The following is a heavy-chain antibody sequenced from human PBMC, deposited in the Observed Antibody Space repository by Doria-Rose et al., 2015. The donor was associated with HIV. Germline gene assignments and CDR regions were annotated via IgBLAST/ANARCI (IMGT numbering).Heavy chain of an antibody. V-gene: IGHV1-69*02. CDR1: GGTFSSYT. J-gene: IGHJ4*02. D-gene: IGHD1-26*01. Sequence: QVQLVQSGSEAKKPGSSVKVSCKASGGTFSSYTISWVRQAPGQGLEWMGRIIPILDIVNYALRFQGRVTITADESTSTAYMELSSLRSEDTAIYYCASQWERSSFDYWGQGTRGTVS. CDR3: ASQWERSSFDY. CDR2: IIPILDIV.